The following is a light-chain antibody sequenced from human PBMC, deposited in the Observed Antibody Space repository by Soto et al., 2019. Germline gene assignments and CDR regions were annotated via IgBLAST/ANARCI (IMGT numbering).Light chain of an antibody. CDR3: QQRSNWIT. J-gene: IGKJ5*01. Sequence: ERVLTHSPGTLSLSPGERATLSCRASQSVSSSYLAWYQQKPGQAPRLLIYDASNRATGIPARFSGSGSGTDFTLTISSLEPEDFAVYYCQQRSNWITFGQGTRLEIK. V-gene: IGKV3D-20*02. CDR2: DAS. CDR1: QSVSSSY.